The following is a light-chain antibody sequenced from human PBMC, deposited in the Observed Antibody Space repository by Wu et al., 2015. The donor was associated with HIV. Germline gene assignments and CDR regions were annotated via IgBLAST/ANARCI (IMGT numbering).Light chain of an antibody. CDR2: EAS. J-gene: IGKJ1*01. V-gene: IGKV1-5*03. CDR3: QQYNFYSRT. CDR1: GILMRG. Sequence: SVGDRVTITCGPVGILMRGWPGTQQKPGTAPKLLIYEASALENGVPSRFSGSGSGTEFTLTISSLQPDDFATYYCQQYNFYSRTFGQGTKVEVK.